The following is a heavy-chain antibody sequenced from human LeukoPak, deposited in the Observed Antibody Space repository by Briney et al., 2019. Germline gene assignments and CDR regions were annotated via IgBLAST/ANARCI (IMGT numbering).Heavy chain of an antibody. CDR2: INLNNGDI. CDR1: GYSFTDYY. J-gene: IGHJ5*02. CDR3: ARADRLHGGPYLIGP. V-gene: IGHV1-2*02. Sequence: GASVKVSCKASGYSFTDYYMHWVRQAPGQGREWMGWINLNNGDIKSAQKFQGRVTMTRDTSITTVYMEVSWLTSDGTAIYYCARADRLHGGPYLIGPWGQGTLVTVSS. D-gene: IGHD2-21*01.